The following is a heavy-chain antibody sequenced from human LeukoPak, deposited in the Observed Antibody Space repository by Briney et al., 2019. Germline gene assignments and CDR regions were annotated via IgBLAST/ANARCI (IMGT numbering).Heavy chain of an antibody. CDR2: ISGYKGNT. V-gene: IGHV1-18*04. CDR3: ARSYGSGSYYDY. Sequence: GASVKVSCKASGYTFTGYYMHWVRQAPGQGLEWMGWISGYKGNTNYAQKLQGRVTMTTDTSTSTAYMELRSLRSDDTAVYYCARSYGSGSYYDYWGQGTLVTVSS. CDR1: GYTFTGYY. D-gene: IGHD3-10*01. J-gene: IGHJ4*02.